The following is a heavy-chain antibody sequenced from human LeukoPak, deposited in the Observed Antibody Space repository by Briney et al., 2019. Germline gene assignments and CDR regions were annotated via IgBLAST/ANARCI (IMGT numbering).Heavy chain of an antibody. J-gene: IGHJ3*02. V-gene: IGHV4-59*01. CDR2: IYYSGST. CDR3: ARFGSYGFGAFDI. D-gene: IGHD5-18*01. Sequence: PSETLSLTCTVSGGSISSYYWSWIRQPLGKGLEWIGYIYYSGSTNYNPSLKSRVTISVDTSKNQFSLKLSSVTAADTAVYYCARFGSYGFGAFDIWGQGTMVTVSS. CDR1: GGSISSYY.